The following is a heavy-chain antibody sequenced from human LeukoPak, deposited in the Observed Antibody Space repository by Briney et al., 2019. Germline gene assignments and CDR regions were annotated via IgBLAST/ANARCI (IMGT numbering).Heavy chain of an antibody. CDR2: INPSGGST. CDR1: GYTFTSYY. J-gene: IGHJ6*02. V-gene: IGHV1-46*01. D-gene: IGHD6-13*01. Sequence: GASVKVSCKASGYTFTSYYMHWVRQAPGQGLEWMGIINPSGGSTSYAQKFQGRVTMTRDTSTSTVYMELSSLRPEDTAVYYCARERRPQLVLSGYGMDVWGQGTTVTVSS. CDR3: ARERRPQLVLSGYGMDV.